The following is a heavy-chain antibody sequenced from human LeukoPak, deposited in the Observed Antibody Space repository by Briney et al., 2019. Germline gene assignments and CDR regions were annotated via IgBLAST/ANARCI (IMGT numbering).Heavy chain of an antibody. V-gene: IGHV3-21*01. CDR1: GFTYSSYA. D-gene: IGHD3-22*01. Sequence: GGSLRLSCAASGFTYSSYAMNWVRQAPGKGLEWVSSISSSSSYIYYADSVKGRFTISRDNAKNSLYLQMNSLRAEDTAVYYCARSSSGYYPGYWGQGTLVTVSP. J-gene: IGHJ4*02. CDR3: ARSSSGYYPGY. CDR2: ISSSSSYI.